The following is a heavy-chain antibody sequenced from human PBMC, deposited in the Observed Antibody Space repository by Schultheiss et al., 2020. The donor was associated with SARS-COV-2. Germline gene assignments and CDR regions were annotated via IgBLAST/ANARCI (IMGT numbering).Heavy chain of an antibody. V-gene: IGHV5-51*01. CDR1: GYTFTTKW. CDR2: IYPGDSDT. CDR3: ARASGYCSSTTCSHFDY. D-gene: IGHD2-2*01. J-gene: IGHJ4*02. Sequence: GESLKISCRVSGYTFTTKWIAWVRQTPGKGLECMGIIYPGDSDTIYSPSFQGQVTISADKSISTAYLQWSSLKASDTAMYYCARASGYCSSTTCSHFDYWGQGTLVTVSS.